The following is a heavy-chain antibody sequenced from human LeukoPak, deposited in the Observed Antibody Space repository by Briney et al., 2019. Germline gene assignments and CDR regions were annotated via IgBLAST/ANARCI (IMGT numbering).Heavy chain of an antibody. CDR1: GFTFSSYA. CDR3: AKEGGSYYNHYYGMDV. D-gene: IGHD1-26*01. V-gene: IGHV3-30-3*01. J-gene: IGHJ6*02. CDR2: ISYDGSNK. Sequence: GRSLRLSCAASGFTFSSYAMHWVRQAPGKGLEWVAVISYDGSNKYYADSVKGRFTISRDNAKNSLYLQMNSLRAEDTALYYCAKEGGSYYNHYYGMDVWGQGTTVTVSS.